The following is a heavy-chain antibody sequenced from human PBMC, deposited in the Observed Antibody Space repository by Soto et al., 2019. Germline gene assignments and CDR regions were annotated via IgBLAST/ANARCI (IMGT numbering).Heavy chain of an antibody. D-gene: IGHD2-2*01. Sequence: GASVKVSCKASGYTFTGYYMHWVRQAPGQGLEWMGWINPNSGGTNYAQKFQGRVTMTRTTSISTAYMELSRLRSDDTAVYYCAREIVVVPAAMRQYAFDIWGQGTMVTVSS. J-gene: IGHJ3*02. CDR2: INPNSGGT. V-gene: IGHV1-2*02. CDR3: AREIVVVPAAMRQYAFDI. CDR1: GYTFTGYY.